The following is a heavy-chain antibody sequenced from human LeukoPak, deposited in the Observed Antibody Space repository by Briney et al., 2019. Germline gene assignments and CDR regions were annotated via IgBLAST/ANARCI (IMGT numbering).Heavy chain of an antibody. CDR2: IIPIFGTA. V-gene: IGHV1-69*13. CDR3: ARDYSSSWYSGWFDP. D-gene: IGHD6-13*01. Sequence: SVKLSCKASGFTFSSYAISWVRQAPGQGLEWMGGIIPIFGTANYAHNFQGRVTITADEATSTAYMELSSLRSEDTAVYYCARDYSSSWYSGWFDPWGQGTLVTVSS. CDR1: GFTFSSYA. J-gene: IGHJ5*02.